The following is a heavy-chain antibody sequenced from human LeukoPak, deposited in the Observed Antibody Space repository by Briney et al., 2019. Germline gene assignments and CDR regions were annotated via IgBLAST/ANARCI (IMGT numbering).Heavy chain of an antibody. D-gene: IGHD3-22*01. V-gene: IGHV4-39*01. J-gene: IGHJ4*02. CDR2: IYYSGST. Sequence: PSETLSLTCTVSGGSISSSSYYWGWIRQPPGKGLEWIGSIYYSGSTYHNPSLKSRVTISVDTSKNQFSLKLSSVTAADTAVYYCARRNGRDYYDSSGYPYFDYWGQGTLVTVSS. CDR1: GGSISSSSYY. CDR3: ARRNGRDYYDSSGYPYFDY.